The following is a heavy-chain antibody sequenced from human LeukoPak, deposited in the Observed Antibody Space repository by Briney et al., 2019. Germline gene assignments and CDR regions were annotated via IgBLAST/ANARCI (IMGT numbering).Heavy chain of an antibody. CDR3: ARERFGGLRRIDY. CDR1: GGSISGYY. J-gene: IGHJ4*02. Sequence: PSETLSLTCAVSGGSISGYYWSWIRQPPGKGLEWIGEINHSGSTNYNPSLKSRVTISVDTSKNQFSLKLSSVTAADTAVYYCARERFGGLRRIDYWGQGTLVTVSS. D-gene: IGHD3-10*01. CDR2: INHSGST. V-gene: IGHV4-34*01.